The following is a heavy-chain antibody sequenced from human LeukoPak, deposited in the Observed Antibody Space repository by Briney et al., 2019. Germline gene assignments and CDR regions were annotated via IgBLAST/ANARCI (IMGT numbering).Heavy chain of an antibody. CDR3: AREGYGEQDFDY. CDR1: GGSISSGDYY. V-gene: IGHV4-30-4*01. D-gene: IGHD4-17*01. J-gene: IGHJ4*02. Sequence: PSETLSLTCTVSGGSISSGDYYWSWIRQPPGKGLEWIGYIYYSGSTYYNPSLKSRVTISVDMSKNQFSLKLSSVTAADTAVYYCAREGYGEQDFDYWGQGTLVTVSS. CDR2: IYYSGST.